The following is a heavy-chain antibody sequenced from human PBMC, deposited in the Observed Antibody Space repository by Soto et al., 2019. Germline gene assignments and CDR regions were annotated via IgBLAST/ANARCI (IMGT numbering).Heavy chain of an antibody. D-gene: IGHD2-2*01. J-gene: IGHJ5*02. CDR2: LSDGGGST. Sequence: EVQLLESGGGLVQPGGSLRLSCAASGFTFSNYAMSWVRQAPGKGLEWVSGLSDGGGSTFYADSVKGRFTISRDNAKNPLYLQMSSLRAEDTAVYYCAKEGTTSPYNGFDPWGQGTLVTVSS. CDR3: AKEGTTSPYNGFDP. CDR1: GFTFSNYA. V-gene: IGHV3-23*01.